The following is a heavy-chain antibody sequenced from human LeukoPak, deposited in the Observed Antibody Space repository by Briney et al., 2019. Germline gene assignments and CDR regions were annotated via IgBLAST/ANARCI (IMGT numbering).Heavy chain of an antibody. CDR2: ISSSSSYI. D-gene: IGHD3-3*01. CDR3: ARGFRITIFGVVINYYYMDV. Sequence: GGSLRLSCAASGFTFSSYSMNWVRQAPGKGLEWVSSISSSSSYIYYADSVKGRFTISRDNAKNSLYLQMNSLRAEDTAVYYCARGFRITIFGVVINYYYMDVWGKGTTVTVSS. V-gene: IGHV3-21*01. J-gene: IGHJ6*03. CDR1: GFTFSSYS.